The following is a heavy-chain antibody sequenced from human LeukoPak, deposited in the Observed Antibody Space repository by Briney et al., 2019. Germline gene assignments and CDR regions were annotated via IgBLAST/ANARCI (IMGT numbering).Heavy chain of an antibody. Sequence: GGSLRLSCAASGFTFSDYYMSWIRQAPGKGLEWVSYISSSGSTIYYADSVKGRFTISRDNAKNSQYLQMNSLRAEDTAVYYCARERLYDSSGRCDYWGQGTLVTVSS. V-gene: IGHV3-11*01. CDR2: ISSSGSTI. D-gene: IGHD3-22*01. CDR3: ARERLYDSSGRCDY. J-gene: IGHJ4*02. CDR1: GFTFSDYY.